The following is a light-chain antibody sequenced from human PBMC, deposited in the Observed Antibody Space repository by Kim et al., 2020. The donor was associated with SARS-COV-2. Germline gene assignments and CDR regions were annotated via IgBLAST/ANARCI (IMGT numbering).Light chain of an antibody. CDR1: SSNIGSRI. V-gene: IGLV1-44*01. CDR3: AAWDGSLNGYV. Sequence: GQSVNNACSGSSSNIGSRIVNWYQQLPGTAPKLLIYSNNPRPSGVPDRFSGSKSGTSGSLAISGLQSEDEADYYCAAWDGSLNGYVFGTGTKVTVL. J-gene: IGLJ1*01. CDR2: SNN.